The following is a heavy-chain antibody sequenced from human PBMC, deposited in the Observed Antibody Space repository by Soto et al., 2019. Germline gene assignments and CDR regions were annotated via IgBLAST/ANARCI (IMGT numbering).Heavy chain of an antibody. J-gene: IGHJ4*02. Sequence: EVQLLESGGGLVQPGGSLRLSCAASGFTFSSYGMSWVRQAPGKGLEWVSSITSSGGSTYYADSVKGRFTISRDNSKNTLYLQINSLRAEDTAVYYCAKVGITGTKYFEYWGQGTLVTVSS. CDR3: AKVGITGTKYFEY. CDR1: GFTFSSYG. V-gene: IGHV3-23*01. D-gene: IGHD1-20*01. CDR2: ITSSGGST.